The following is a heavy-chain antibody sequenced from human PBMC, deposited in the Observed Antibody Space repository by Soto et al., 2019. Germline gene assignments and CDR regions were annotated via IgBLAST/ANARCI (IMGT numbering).Heavy chain of an antibody. D-gene: IGHD6-6*01. J-gene: IGHJ6*02. CDR3: ASHYSSSSLGLDQNYYYYYGMDV. CDR1: GYTFTGYY. V-gene: IGHV1-2*02. CDR2: INPNSGGT. Sequence: GASVKVSCKASGYTFTGYYMHWVRQAPGQGLEWMGWINPNSGGTNYVQKFQGRVTMTRDTSISTAYMELSRLRSDDTAVYYCASHYSSSSLGLDQNYYYYYGMDVWGQGTTVTVSS.